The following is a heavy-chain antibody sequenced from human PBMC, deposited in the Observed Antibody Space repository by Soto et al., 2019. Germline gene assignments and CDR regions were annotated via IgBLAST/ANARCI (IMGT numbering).Heavy chain of an antibody. D-gene: IGHD3-3*01. CDR3: AREYEDLTSNFDY. Sequence: EVQLVESGGGLVRPGGSLRLSCAASGFTFSRYSMNWVRQAPGKGLEWVSSISSTTNYIYYADSMKGRFTVSRDNDKYSVYLDMNSLSAEDTAVYYCAREYEDLTSNFDYWGQGTLVTVSS. CDR1: GFTFSRYS. CDR2: ISSTTNYI. J-gene: IGHJ4*02. V-gene: IGHV3-21*01.